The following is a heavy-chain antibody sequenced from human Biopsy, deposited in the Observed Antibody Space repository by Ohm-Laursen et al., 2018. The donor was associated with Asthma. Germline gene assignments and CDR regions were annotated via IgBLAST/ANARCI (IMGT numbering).Heavy chain of an antibody. V-gene: IGHV1-3*04. CDR3: ARTYYDFLTGQVKDVFGV. CDR1: GYNFISFA. Sequence: ASVKVSCKVSGYNFISFAIHWVRQAPGQRLEWMGWVNTGNGATKYSQKFQGRVTITRDTSASTAYMELRSLRSEDTATYYCARTYYDFLTGQVKDVFGVWGQGTMVTVSS. CDR2: VNTGNGAT. J-gene: IGHJ3*01. D-gene: IGHD3-9*01.